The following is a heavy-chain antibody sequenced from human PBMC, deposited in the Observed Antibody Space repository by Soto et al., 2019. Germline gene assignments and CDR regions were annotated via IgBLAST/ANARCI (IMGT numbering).Heavy chain of an antibody. D-gene: IGHD2-21*02. V-gene: IGHV1-46*03. J-gene: IGHJ6*02. CDR2: INPSGGST. Sequence: ASVKVSCKASGYTFTSYYMHWVRQAPGQGLEWMGVINPSGGSTSYAQKFQGRVTMTRDTSTSTVYMELSSLRSEDTAVYYCARVAYCGGDCQNYYYYGMDVWGQGTTVTVSS. CDR1: GYTFTSYY. CDR3: ARVAYCGGDCQNYYYYGMDV.